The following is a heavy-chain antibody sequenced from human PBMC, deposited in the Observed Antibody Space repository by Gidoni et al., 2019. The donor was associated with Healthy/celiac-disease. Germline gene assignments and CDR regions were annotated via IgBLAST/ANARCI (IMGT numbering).Heavy chain of an antibody. Sequence: QVQLQESGPGLVKPSETLSLTCTVSGGSVSSGSYYWSWIRQPPGKGLEWIGYLYYRWSTNYNPSPKSRVTISVDTSKTPFSLKLSSVTAADTAVYSCARGGGMGARPWGQGTLVTVSS. CDR1: GGSVSSGSYY. D-gene: IGHD1-26*01. V-gene: IGHV4-61*01. J-gene: IGHJ5*02. CDR3: ARGGGMGARP. CDR2: LYYRWST.